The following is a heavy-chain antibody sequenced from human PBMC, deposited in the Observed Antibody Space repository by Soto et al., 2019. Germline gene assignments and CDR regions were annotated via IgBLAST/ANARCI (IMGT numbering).Heavy chain of an antibody. D-gene: IGHD6-13*01. V-gene: IGHV4-31*03. Sequence: KTSETLSLTCTVSGGSISSGGYYWSWIRQHPGKGLEWIGYIYYSGSTYYNPSLKSRVTISVDTSKNQFSLKLSSVTAADTAVYYCARVGTAAVGMDVWGQGTTVTVSS. J-gene: IGHJ6*02. CDR3: ARVGTAAVGMDV. CDR1: GGSISSGGYY. CDR2: IYYSGST.